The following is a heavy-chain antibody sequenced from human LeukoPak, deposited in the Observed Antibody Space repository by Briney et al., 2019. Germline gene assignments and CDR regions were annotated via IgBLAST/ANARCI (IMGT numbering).Heavy chain of an antibody. CDR1: GDSFSSNSAA. Sequence: SQTLSLTCAISGDSFSSNSAAWNWLRQSPSRGLEWLGRTYYRSKWYNDYAVSVKSRITINPDTSKNQFSLQLNSVTPEDTAVYYCARERGGDYYDSSGSLDYWGQGTLVTVSS. V-gene: IGHV6-1*01. D-gene: IGHD3-22*01. J-gene: IGHJ4*02. CDR3: ARERGGDYYDSSGSLDY. CDR2: TYYRSKWYN.